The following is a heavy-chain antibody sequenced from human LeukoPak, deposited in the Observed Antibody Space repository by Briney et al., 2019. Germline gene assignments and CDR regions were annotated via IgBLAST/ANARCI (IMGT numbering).Heavy chain of an antibody. CDR2: ISSSSSAI. CDR1: GFTFSSYS. Sequence: GGSLRLSCAASGFTFSSYSMNWVRQAPGKGLEWVSYISSSSSAIHYADSVKGRFTISRDNAKNSLYLQMNSLRAEDTAVYYCARDAGYSDSSGYYYSPHFDYWGQGTPVTVSS. D-gene: IGHD3-22*01. CDR3: ARDAGYSDSSGYYYSPHFDY. V-gene: IGHV3-48*04. J-gene: IGHJ4*02.